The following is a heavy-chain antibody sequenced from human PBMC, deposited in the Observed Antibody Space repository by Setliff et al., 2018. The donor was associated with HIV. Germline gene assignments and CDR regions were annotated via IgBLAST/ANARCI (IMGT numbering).Heavy chain of an antibody. CDR2: IHTSGNTNYNPST. CDR3: TRQSPVAGSGAFDI. D-gene: IGHD6-19*01. Sequence: SETLSLTCTVSGDSISSGGYYWSWIRQPAGQGLEWIGRIHTSGNTNYNPSTNYNPSLKSRITISLETSRNQFSLRVTSVTATDTAVYYCTRQSPVAGSGAFDIWGQGTMVTVSS. CDR1: GDSISSGGYY. V-gene: IGHV4-61*02. J-gene: IGHJ3*02.